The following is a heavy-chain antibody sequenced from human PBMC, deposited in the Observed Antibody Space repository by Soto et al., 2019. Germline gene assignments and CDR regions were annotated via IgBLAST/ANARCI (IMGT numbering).Heavy chain of an antibody. D-gene: IGHD6-6*01. CDR2: IIPIFGTA. J-gene: IGHJ6*02. V-gene: IGHV1-69*13. CDR1: GGTFSSYA. Sequence: SVKVSCKASGGTFSSYAISWVRQAPGQGLEWMGGIIPIFGTANYAQKFQGRVTITADESTSTAYMELSSLRSEDTAVYYCARGHPNIAARPHYYYGMDVWGQGTTVTVSS. CDR3: ARGHPNIAARPHYYYGMDV.